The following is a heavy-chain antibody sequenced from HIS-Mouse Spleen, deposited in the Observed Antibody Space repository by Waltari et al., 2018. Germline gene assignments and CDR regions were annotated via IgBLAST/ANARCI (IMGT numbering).Heavy chain of an antibody. CDR3: ARKRTASGWFDP. J-gene: IGHJ5*02. D-gene: IGHD2-21*02. CDR2: IYYIGST. Sequence: QLQLQESGPGLVKPSETLSLTCTVPGGSISSSSYYWGWIRQPPGKGLEWIGSIYYIGSTYYNPSLKSRVTISVDTSKNQFSLKLSSVTAADTAVYYCARKRTASGWFDPWGQGTLVTVSS. V-gene: IGHV4-39*01. CDR1: GGSISSSSYY.